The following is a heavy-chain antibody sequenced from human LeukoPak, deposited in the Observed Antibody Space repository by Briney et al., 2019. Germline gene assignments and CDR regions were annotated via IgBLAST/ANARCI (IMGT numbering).Heavy chain of an antibody. CDR1: GLTVSSNY. CDR3: VREEYSYGLPVVDY. V-gene: IGHV3-53*01. D-gene: IGHD5-18*01. Sequence: PGGSLRLSCAASGLTVSSNYMSWVRQAPGKGLEGVSVIYSGGSTYYADSVKGRFTISRDNSKNTLYLQMNSLRAEDTAVYYCVREEYSYGLPVVDYWGQGTLVTVSS. J-gene: IGHJ4*02. CDR2: IYSGGST.